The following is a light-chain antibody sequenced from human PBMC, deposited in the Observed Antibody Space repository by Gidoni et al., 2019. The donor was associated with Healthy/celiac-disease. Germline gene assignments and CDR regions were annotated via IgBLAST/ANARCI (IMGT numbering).Light chain of an antibody. J-gene: IGKJ1*01. CDR2: DAS. CDR1: QSVSSY. V-gene: IGKV3-11*01. CDR3: QQRSNWQT. Sequence: EIVLTQSPDTLSLSPGERATLSCRSSQSVSSYLAWYQQKPGQAPRLLIYDASNRATGIPARFSGSGSGTDFTLTISSLEPEDFAVDYCQQRSNWQTFGQGTKVEIK.